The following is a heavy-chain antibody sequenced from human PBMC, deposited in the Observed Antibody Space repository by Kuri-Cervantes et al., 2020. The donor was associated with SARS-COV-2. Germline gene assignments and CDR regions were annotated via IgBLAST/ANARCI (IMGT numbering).Heavy chain of an antibody. Sequence: GGFLRLSCAASGFTFDDYAMHWVRQAPGKGLEWVSGISWNSGSIGYADSVKGRFTISRDNAKNSLYLQMNSLRAEDTALYYCAKDMESGGSYSTFDYWGQGTLVTVSS. D-gene: IGHD2-15*01. CDR3: AKDMESGGSYSTFDY. V-gene: IGHV3-9*01. J-gene: IGHJ4*02. CDR2: ISWNSGSI. CDR1: GFTFDDYA.